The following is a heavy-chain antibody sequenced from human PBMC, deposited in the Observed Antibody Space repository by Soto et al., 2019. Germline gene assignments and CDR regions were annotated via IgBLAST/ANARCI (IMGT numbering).Heavy chain of an antibody. CDR3: VFGDCTTTSCSYYFYGLDV. V-gene: IGHV1-69*01. Sequence: GTSVEARSKARGGGLGSCARRWVRQAPEQGLEWMGGILPIFGSPSHAQNFQGRVTVTADESTSTAYLELTSLTSEDTAMYYCVFGDCTTTSCSYYFYGLDVWGQGSPVPVSS. J-gene: IGHJ6*02. CDR2: ILPIFGSP. CDR1: GGGLGSCA. D-gene: IGHD2-2*01.